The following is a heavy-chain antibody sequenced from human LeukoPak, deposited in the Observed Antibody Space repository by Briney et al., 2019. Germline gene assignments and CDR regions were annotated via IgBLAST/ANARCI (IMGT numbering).Heavy chain of an antibody. Sequence: ASVKVLCKASGYTFTIYGIIWVRHAPGQGLEWMGGISAYNGNTNYAQKLQDRVTMTTDTSTITSYRAVRRLISDDAAVYYCARSFWSCYYLLDPWGQGTLVTVSS. J-gene: IGHJ5*02. CDR2: ISAYNGNT. D-gene: IGHD3-3*01. CDR3: ARSFWSCYYLLDP. CDR1: GYTFTIYG. V-gene: IGHV1-18*01.